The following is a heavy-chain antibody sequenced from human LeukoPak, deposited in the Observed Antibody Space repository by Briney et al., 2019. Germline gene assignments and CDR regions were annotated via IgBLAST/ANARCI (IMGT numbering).Heavy chain of an antibody. J-gene: IGHJ1*01. V-gene: IGHV3-7*01. CDR1: GFTFSNYW. CDR3: ATYSSLNRREFQY. Sequence: GGSLRLSCEGSGFTFSNYWMGWVRQAPGKGLQWVVNIKTDGSEKYYVDSVKGRFTISRDNAKNSLYLQMNSLRAEDTAVYYCATYSSLNRREFQYWGQGALLTVSS. D-gene: IGHD3-22*01. CDR2: IKTDGSEK.